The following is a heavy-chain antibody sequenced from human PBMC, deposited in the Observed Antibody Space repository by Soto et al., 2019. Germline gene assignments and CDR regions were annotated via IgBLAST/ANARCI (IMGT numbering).Heavy chain of an antibody. J-gene: IGHJ6*03. Sequence: GGSLRLSCAASGFTFSDYYMSWIRQAPGKGLEWVSYISSSGSTIYYADSVKGRFTISRDNAKNSLYLQMNSLRAEDTAVYYCAGGRGSSWDTPYYYYYMDVWGKGTTVTVSS. D-gene: IGHD6-13*01. CDR2: ISSSGSTI. CDR3: AGGRGSSWDTPYYYYYMDV. V-gene: IGHV3-11*01. CDR1: GFTFSDYY.